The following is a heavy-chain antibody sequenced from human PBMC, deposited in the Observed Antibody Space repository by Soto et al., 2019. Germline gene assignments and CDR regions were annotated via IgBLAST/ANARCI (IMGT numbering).Heavy chain of an antibody. CDR2: TYYRSKWYN. D-gene: IGHD6-19*01. V-gene: IGHV6-1*01. CDR1: GDSVSSNSAA. Sequence: SQTLSLTCAISGDSVSSNSAAWNWIRQSPSRGLEWLGRTYYRSKWYNDYAVSVKSRITINPDTSKNQFSLQLNSVTPEDTAVYYCARAEQWLIGGTYYYYGMDVWGQGTTVTVSS. J-gene: IGHJ6*02. CDR3: ARAEQWLIGGTYYYYGMDV.